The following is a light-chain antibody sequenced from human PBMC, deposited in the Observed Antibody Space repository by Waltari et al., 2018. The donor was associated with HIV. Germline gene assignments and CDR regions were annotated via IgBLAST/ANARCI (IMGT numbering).Light chain of an antibody. Sequence: QSALTQPASVSGSPGQSITISCTGTSSDTGNYNLVSWYQLYPGKAPKLIIYEDNKRPSGVSNRFSGSKSADTASLTISGRQAEDEADYYCCADAGGLEFGGGTKLTVL. CDR2: EDN. J-gene: IGLJ2*01. V-gene: IGLV2-23*01. CDR3: CADAGGLE. CDR1: SSDTGNYNL.